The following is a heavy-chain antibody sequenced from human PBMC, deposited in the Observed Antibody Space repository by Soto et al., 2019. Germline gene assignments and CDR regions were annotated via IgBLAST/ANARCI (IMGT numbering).Heavy chain of an antibody. CDR3: ATGKRSAYGTAAGNYDY. V-gene: IGHV3-66*01. CDR1: GFTVSSNY. Sequence: EVQLVESGGGLVQPGGSLRLSCAASGFTVSSNYMTWVRQAPGKGLEWVSVLYSGGTTYFADSVKGRFTISRDNSRNTLYLQMNSLRVEDTAVYYCATGKRSAYGTAAGNYDYWGQGTLVTVSS. J-gene: IGHJ4*02. CDR2: LYSGGTT. D-gene: IGHD6-13*01.